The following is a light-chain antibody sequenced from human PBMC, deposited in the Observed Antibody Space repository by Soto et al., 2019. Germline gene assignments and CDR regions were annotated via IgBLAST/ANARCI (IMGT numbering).Light chain of an antibody. CDR3: GTWDSRLNAYV. J-gene: IGLJ1*01. CDR1: SSNIGRNA. CDR2: DGN. Sequence: QSVLTQPPAVSAAPGQKVTISCSGSSSNIGRNAVSWYQQLPGTAPKLLIYDGNKRASGIPDRFSGSKSGTSATLAITGLQTGDEADYYCGTWDSRLNAYVFGTGTKVTVL. V-gene: IGLV1-51*01.